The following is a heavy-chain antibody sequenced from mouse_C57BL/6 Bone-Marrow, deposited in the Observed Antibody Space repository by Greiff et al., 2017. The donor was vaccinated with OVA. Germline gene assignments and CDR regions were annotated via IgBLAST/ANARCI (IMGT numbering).Heavy chain of an antibody. D-gene: IGHD2-14*01. CDR1: GFNIKDDY. CDR3: TRVRPYWYFDV. Sequence: EVQLQQSGAELVRPGASVKLSCTASGFNIKDDYMHWVKQRPEQGLEWIGWIDPENGDTAYASKFQGTATITADTSSNTAYLQLSSLTSEDTAVYYCTRVRPYWYFDVWGTGTTVTVSS. J-gene: IGHJ1*03. V-gene: IGHV14-4*01. CDR2: IDPENGDT.